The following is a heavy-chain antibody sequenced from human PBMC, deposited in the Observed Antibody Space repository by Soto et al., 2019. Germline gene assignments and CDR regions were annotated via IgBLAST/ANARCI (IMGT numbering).Heavy chain of an antibody. J-gene: IGHJ4*02. V-gene: IGHV3-30*03. D-gene: IGHD1-26*01. CDR2: ISYDGSNE. Sequence: QEQLVQSGGGVVQPGRSLRLSCAASGFIFSSYGMHWVRQAPGKGLEWVAVISYDGSNEYYADSVQGRFTISRDNSKQTLYLQMNRLRTEDTGVYFCATLVWEVIIGLGLSGVPGEYWGQGTLVSVSS. CDR3: ATLVWEVIIGLGLSGVPGEY. CDR1: GFIFSSYG.